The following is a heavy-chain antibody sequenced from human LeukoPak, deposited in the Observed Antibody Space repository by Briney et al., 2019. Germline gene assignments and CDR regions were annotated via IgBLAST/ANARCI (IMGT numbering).Heavy chain of an antibody. CDR2: ISWNSGSI. J-gene: IGHJ6*02. V-gene: IGHV3-9*01. CDR3: ATASLKPGAGRYYGMDV. D-gene: IGHD1-14*01. CDR1: GFTLDDYA. Sequence: PGRSLRLTCAASGFTLDDYAMHWVRQAPGKGLEWVSGISWNSGSIVYADSVKGRFTISRDNAKNSLYLQMNSLRAEDTALYYCATASLKPGAGRYYGMDVWGQGTTVTVSS.